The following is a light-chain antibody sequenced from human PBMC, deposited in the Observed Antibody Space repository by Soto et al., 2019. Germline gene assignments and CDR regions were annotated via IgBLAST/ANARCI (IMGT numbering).Light chain of an antibody. V-gene: IGLV2-14*01. CDR2: GVT. CDR3: SSYSGSDNFVV. J-gene: IGLJ2*01. Sequence: QSVLSQPASVSGSPGQSITMSCTGSSSDFGDDKYVSWYQQQPGKGPNLLIYGVTNRPSGVSNRFSGSKSGNTASLTVSGLHAEDEADYYCSSYSGSDNFVVFGGGTKLTVL. CDR1: SSDFGDDKY.